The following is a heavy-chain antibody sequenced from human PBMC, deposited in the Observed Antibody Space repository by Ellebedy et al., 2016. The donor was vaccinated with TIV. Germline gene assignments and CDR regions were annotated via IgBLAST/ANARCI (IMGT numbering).Heavy chain of an antibody. Sequence: GESLKISCAASGFIFRSYWMHWVRQAPGKGLVWVSRINSDGSLTTYADSVKGRFTISRDNAKKIFYLQMISLRVEDTGVYYCAREDGYSFGGMDVWGQGTPVTVSS. CDR3: AREDGYSFGGMDV. D-gene: IGHD5-18*01. CDR1: GFIFRSYW. V-gene: IGHV3-74*01. CDR2: INSDGSLT. J-gene: IGHJ6*02.